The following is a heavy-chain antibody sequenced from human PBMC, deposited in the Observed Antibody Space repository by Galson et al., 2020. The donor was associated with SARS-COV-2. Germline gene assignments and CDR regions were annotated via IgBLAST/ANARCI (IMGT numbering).Heavy chain of an antibody. CDR1: GFTFSDYY. Sequence: GGSLRLSCAASGFTFSDYYMSWIRQAPGKGLEWVSYISSSGSTIYYADSVKGRFTISRDNAKNSLYLQMNSLRAEDTAVYYCARQGPYSGSGLPYYYYGMDVWGQGTTVTVSS. V-gene: IGHV3-11*01. CDR2: ISSSGSTI. J-gene: IGHJ6*02. CDR3: ARQGPYSGSGLPYYYYGMDV. D-gene: IGHD6-19*01.